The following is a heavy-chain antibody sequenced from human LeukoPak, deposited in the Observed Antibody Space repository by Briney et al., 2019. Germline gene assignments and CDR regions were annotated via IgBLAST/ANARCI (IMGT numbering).Heavy chain of an antibody. CDR1: GFTFSRYW. Sequence: RGGSLRLSCAASGFTFSRYWMSWVRQTPGKGLEWVANIKQDGSEKYYVDSVKGRFTISRDNAKNSLYLHMNSLRAEDTAVYYCARDIGRGSSWANWFDPWGQGTLVTVSS. CDR3: ARDIGRGSSWANWFDP. D-gene: IGHD6-13*01. CDR2: IKQDGSEK. V-gene: IGHV3-7*01. J-gene: IGHJ5*02.